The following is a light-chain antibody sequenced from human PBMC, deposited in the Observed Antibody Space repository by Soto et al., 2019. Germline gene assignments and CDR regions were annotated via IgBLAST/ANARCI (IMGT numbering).Light chain of an antibody. CDR3: QQSSRTPPT. CDR1: QSISSY. CDR2: VSS. Sequence: DIQMTQSPSSLSSSVGDRGTLTCRASQSISSYVNWYKQKPGKAPKLLSYVSSSLQRWVPSMCSCSGAGTDFTLTISSLKPQYFETYYCQQSSRTPPTFGGGTKVHIK. V-gene: IGKV1-39*01. J-gene: IGKJ4*01.